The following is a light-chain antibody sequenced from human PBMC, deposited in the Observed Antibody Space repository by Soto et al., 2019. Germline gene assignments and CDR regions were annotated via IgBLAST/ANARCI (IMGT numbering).Light chain of an antibody. V-gene: IGLV2-8*01. CDR2: EVS. J-gene: IGLJ1*01. Sequence: QSALTQPPSASGSPGQSVTISCIGTSSDIGGSNYVSWYQHHPGKAPKPMIFEVSKRPSGVPDRFSGSKSGNTASLTVSGLQAEDEADYYCSSYAGSNNYVFGTGTKVTVL. CDR3: SSYAGSNNYV. CDR1: SSDIGGSNY.